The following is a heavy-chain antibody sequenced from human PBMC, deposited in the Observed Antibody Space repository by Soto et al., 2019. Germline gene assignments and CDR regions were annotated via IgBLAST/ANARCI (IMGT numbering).Heavy chain of an antibody. D-gene: IGHD3-10*01. CDR1: GYTFTSYA. CDR3: ASGPNYYGSGSYCDY. Sequence: ASVKVSCKASGYTFTSYAMHWVRQAPGQRLEWMGWINAGNGNTKYSQKFQGRVTITRDTSASTAYMELSSLRSEDTAVYYCASGPNYYGSGSYCDYWGQGTLVTVSS. J-gene: IGHJ4*02. CDR2: INAGNGNT. V-gene: IGHV1-3*01.